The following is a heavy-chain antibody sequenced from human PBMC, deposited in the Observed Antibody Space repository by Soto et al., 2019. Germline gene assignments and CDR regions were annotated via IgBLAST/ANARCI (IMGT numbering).Heavy chain of an antibody. CDR2: INHRGTT. CDR3: ARGYPRSGLSTSLTTSYWFDS. V-gene: IGHV4-34*01. J-gene: IGHJ5*01. CDR1: GESLRGYY. D-gene: IGHD3-16*01. Sequence: QVQLQQWGTGLLKPSETLSLHCAVYGESLRGYYWSWIRQTPAMGLEWIGEINHRGTTNHDSSLKSREIISIDTSKKQVSLRLNYVTAADTAVDYCARGYPRSGLSTSLTTSYWFDSWGQGTLVTVSS.